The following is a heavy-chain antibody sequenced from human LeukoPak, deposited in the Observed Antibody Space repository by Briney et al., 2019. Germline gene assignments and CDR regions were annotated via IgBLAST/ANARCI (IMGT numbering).Heavy chain of an antibody. D-gene: IGHD3-10*01. CDR1: GYSISSGYY. CDR3: ARASITMVRGVIQGPNWFDP. CDR2: IYHSGST. V-gene: IGHV4-38-2*01. J-gene: IGHJ5*02. Sequence: SETLSLTCAVSGYSISSGYYWGWIRQPPGKGLEWIGSIYHSGSTYYNPSLKSRVTISVDTSKNLFSLKLSSVTAADTAVYYCARASITMVRGVIQGPNWFDPWGQGTLVTVSS.